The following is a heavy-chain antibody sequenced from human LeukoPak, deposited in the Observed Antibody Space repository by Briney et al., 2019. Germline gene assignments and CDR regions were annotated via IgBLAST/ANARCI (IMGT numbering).Heavy chain of an antibody. J-gene: IGHJ4*02. V-gene: IGHV3-7*01. CDR2: IKQDETPR. CDR1: GFTFSRHW. Sequence: GGSLRLSCEASGFTFSRHWMNWVRRAPGQGLEWVASIKQDETPRYNVASVKGRFTISRDNAKNSLYLQLNSLRADDTSVYYCARGPSYGDYVDYLDYWGRGTLVTVSS. D-gene: IGHD4-17*01. CDR3: ARGPSYGDYVDYLDY.